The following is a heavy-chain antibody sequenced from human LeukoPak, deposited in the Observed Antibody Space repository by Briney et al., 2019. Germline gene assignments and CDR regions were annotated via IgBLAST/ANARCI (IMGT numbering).Heavy chain of an antibody. V-gene: IGHV7-4-1*02. D-gene: IGHD3-9*01. Sequence: ASVKVSCKASGYTFTSYAINWVRQAPGQGLECMGWINTNTGSPTFAQGFTGRFVFSLDTSVSTAYLQISSLKAEDTAVYYCARGGSYYDVLTGYYTSYYYHGMDVWGQGTTVTVSS. CDR1: GYTFTSYA. CDR3: ARGGSYYDVLTGYYTSYYYHGMDV. J-gene: IGHJ6*02. CDR2: INTNTGSP.